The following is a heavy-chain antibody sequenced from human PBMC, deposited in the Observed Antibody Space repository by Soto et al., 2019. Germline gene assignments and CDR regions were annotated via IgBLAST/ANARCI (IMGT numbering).Heavy chain of an antibody. Sequence: EVQLVESGGGLVQPGRSLRLSCAASGFTFDDYAMHWVRQRPGRGLEWVSGITWNSDEIGYPDSVKGRFSISRDNAKKFLYLQMNSLRPDDTVLYYCAASRGFDSSGYSGYYYGMDVWGQGATVTFSS. CDR3: AASRGFDSSGYSGYYYGMDV. CDR2: ITWNSDEI. V-gene: IGHV3-9*01. D-gene: IGHD3-22*01. J-gene: IGHJ6*02. CDR1: GFTFDDYA.